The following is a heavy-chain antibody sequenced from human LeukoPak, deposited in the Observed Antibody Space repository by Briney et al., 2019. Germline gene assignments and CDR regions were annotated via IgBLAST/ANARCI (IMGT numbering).Heavy chain of an antibody. Sequence: PGGSLRLSCSASGFTFSSYAMSWVRQAPGKGLEWVSVIYSGGSTYYADSVKGRFTISRDNSKNTLYLQMNSLRAEDTAVYHCAREMYGSGSDGGDYWGQGTLVTVSS. J-gene: IGHJ4*02. V-gene: IGHV3-53*01. CDR1: GFTFSSYA. CDR3: AREMYGSGSDGGDY. D-gene: IGHD3-10*01. CDR2: IYSGGST.